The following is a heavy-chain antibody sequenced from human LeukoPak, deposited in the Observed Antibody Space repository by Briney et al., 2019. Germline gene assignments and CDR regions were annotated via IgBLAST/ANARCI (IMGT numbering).Heavy chain of an antibody. CDR3: ARERSYYDFWSGYLYYFDD. D-gene: IGHD3-3*01. Sequence: GRSLRLSCAASGFTFSSYAMHWVRQAPGKGLEWVAVMSYDGSNKYYADSVKGRFTISRDNSKNTLYLQMNSLRAEDTAAYYCARERSYYDFWSGYLYYFDDWGQGTLVTVSS. CDR1: GFTFSSYA. V-gene: IGHV3-30-3*01. J-gene: IGHJ4*02. CDR2: MSYDGSNK.